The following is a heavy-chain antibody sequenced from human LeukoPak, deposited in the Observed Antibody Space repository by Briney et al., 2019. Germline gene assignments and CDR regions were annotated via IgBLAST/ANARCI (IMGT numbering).Heavy chain of an antibody. J-gene: IGHJ4*02. CDR2: VSSSGGST. V-gene: IGHV3-64D*09. CDR3: VKDPAHWHYFDY. Sequence: PGGSLRLSCSASGLTYSKYAMHWVRQAPGKGLEYVSAVSSSGGSTYYAESVKGRFTISRDNSKNTLYLQMSSLRAEDTAVYYCVKDPAHWHYFDYWGQGTLVTVSS. CDR1: GLTYSKYA.